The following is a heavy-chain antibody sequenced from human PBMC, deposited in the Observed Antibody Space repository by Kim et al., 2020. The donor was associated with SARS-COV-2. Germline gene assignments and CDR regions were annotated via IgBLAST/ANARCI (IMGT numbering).Heavy chain of an antibody. CDR3: ARPSSSHFDF. D-gene: IGHD3-10*01. CDR1: GFIFRNFG. V-gene: IGHV3-33*05. CDR2: ISNDGATA. J-gene: IGHJ4*02. Sequence: GGSLRLSCAASGFIFRNFGLHWVRQAPGKGLEWVAFISNDGATAIYADSVRGRFTISRDYSENKVYLQMDSLSAGDTAVYYCARPSSSHFDFWGQGTQV.